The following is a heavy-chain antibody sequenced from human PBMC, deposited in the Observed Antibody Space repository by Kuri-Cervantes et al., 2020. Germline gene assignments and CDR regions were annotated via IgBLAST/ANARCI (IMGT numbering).Heavy chain of an antibody. V-gene: IGHV1-46*01. CDR1: GYTFTSYY. Sequence: ASVKVSCKASGYTFTSYYMHWVRQAPGQGLEWMGIINPSGGSTSYAQKFQGRVTMTRDTSTSTAYMELSSLRSEDTAVYYCARDGRRRGSADYGDYDYGHYYYGMDVWGQGTTVTVSS. D-gene: IGHD4-17*01. J-gene: IGHJ6*02. CDR3: ARDGRRRGSADYGDYDYGHYYYGMDV. CDR2: INPSGGST.